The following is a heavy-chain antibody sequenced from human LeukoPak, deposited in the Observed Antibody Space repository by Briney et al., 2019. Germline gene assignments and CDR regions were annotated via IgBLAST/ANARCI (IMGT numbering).Heavy chain of an antibody. J-gene: IGHJ4*02. CDR1: DGSISGSIYY. D-gene: IGHD3-22*01. CDR3: ARCPNYYDSSGWHYSGSDY. Sequence: PSETLSLTCTVSDGSISGSIYYWGWIRQPPGKGLEWIGSIYYSGSTYYNPSLNSRVTISVDTSKNQFSLKLSSVTAADTAAYFCARCPNYYDSSGWHYSGSDYWGQGTLVTVSS. CDR2: IYYSGST. V-gene: IGHV4-39*01.